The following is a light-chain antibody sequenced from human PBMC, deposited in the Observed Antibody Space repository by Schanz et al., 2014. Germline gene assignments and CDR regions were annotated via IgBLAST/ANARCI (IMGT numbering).Light chain of an antibody. CDR2: GAS. CDR1: QTVNINY. Sequence: DIVLTQSPGTLSLSPGERATLSCRASQTVNINYLAWYQQKPGQAPRLLIYGASSRATGIPDRFSGSGSGTDFTLTISSLQPEDFATYSCQHSNGFPWTFGQGTKVEIK. CDR3: QHSNGFPWT. J-gene: IGKJ1*01. V-gene: IGKV3-20*01.